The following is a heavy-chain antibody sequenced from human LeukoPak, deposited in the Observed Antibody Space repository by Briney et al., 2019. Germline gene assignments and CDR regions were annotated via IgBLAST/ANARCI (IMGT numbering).Heavy chain of an antibody. V-gene: IGHV4-38-2*02. CDR3: AREPTVVVVAATKLPYYYYMDV. Sequence: KPSETLSLTCAVSGYSISSGYYWGWIRQPPGKGLEWIGSIYHSGSTYYNPSLKSRVTISVDTSKNQFSLKLSSVTAADTAVYYCAREPTVVVVAATKLPYYYYMDVWGKGTTVTVSS. CDR2: IYHSGST. D-gene: IGHD2-15*01. CDR1: GYSISSGYY. J-gene: IGHJ6*03.